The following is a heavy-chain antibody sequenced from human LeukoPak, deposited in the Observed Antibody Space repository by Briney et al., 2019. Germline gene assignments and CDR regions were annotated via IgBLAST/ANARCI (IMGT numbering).Heavy chain of an antibody. CDR3: AGIVGVRTVRYFDY. CDR1: GFTFSDYY. D-gene: IGHD1-26*01. Sequence: AGSLRLSCAASGFTFSDYYMSWICQAPGKGLEWVSYISSSGSTIYYADSVKGRFTISRDNAKNSLYLQMNSLRAEDTAVYYCAGIVGVRTVRYFDYWGQGTLVTVSS. V-gene: IGHV3-11*04. CDR2: ISSSGSTI. J-gene: IGHJ4*02.